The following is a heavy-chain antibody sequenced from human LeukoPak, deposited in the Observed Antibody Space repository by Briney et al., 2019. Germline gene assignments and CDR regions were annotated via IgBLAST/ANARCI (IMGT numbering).Heavy chain of an antibody. J-gene: IGHJ5*02. CDR2: ISGSGGST. V-gene: IGHV3-23*01. Sequence: PGGSLRLSCAASGFTFSSYAMSWVRQAPGKGLEWVSAISGSGGSTYYADSVKGRFTISRDNSKNTLYLQMNSLSAEDTAVYYCAKVFYGDYVEDSFDPWGQGTLVTVSS. CDR1: GFTFSSYA. D-gene: IGHD4-17*01. CDR3: AKVFYGDYVEDSFDP.